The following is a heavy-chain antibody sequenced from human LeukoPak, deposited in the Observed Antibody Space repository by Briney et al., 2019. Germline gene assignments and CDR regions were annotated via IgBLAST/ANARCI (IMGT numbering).Heavy chain of an antibody. CDR3: ARGHRGLGY. V-gene: IGHV4-59*01. CDR1: GASITTYY. D-gene: IGHD3-16*01. J-gene: IGHJ4*02. CDR2: IHSSGSA. Sequence: SETLSLTCTVSGASITTYYWSWIRQPPGKGLEYIGQIHSSGSANYNPSLKSRVAMSLDASKNQFSLKLTSVSAADTAVYYCARGHRGLGYWGQGTLVSVSS.